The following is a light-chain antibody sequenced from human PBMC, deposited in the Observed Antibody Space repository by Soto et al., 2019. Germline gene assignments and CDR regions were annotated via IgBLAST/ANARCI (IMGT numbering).Light chain of an antibody. V-gene: IGLV2-14*03. CDR1: SSDVGAYNY. CDR3: SSYTFSSTHV. Sequence: QSVLTQPDSVSGSPGQSITISFTGSSSDVGAYNYVSWYQHHPGKAPKLMIHDVSNRPSGVSNRFSGSKSGNTASLTISGLQADDEADYYCSSYTFSSTHVFGTGTKLTVL. CDR2: DVS. J-gene: IGLJ1*01.